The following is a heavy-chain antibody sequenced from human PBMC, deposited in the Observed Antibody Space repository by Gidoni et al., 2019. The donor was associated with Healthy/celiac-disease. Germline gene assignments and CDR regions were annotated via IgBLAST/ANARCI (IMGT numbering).Heavy chain of an antibody. J-gene: IGHJ2*01. D-gene: IGHD6-19*01. V-gene: IGHV3-13*05. CDR3: ARAVGAVAGIRTDWYFDL. CDR2: IGTAGDP. CDR1: GFTFSSYD. Sequence: EVQLVESGGGLVQPGGYLRLSCAASGFTFSSYDMHWVRQATGKGLEWVSAIGTAGDPYYPGSVKGRFTISRENAKNSLYLQMNSLGAGDTAVYYCARAVGAVAGIRTDWYFDLWGRGTLVTVSS.